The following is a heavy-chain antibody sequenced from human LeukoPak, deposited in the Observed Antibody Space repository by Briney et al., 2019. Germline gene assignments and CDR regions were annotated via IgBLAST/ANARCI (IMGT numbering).Heavy chain of an antibody. V-gene: IGHV1-2*06. J-gene: IGHJ4*02. CDR2: INPNSGGT. CDR3: AREVCDYGDSVMGY. Sequence: ASVKVSCKASGYTFTGYYMHWVRQAPGQGLEWMGRINPNSGGTNYAQKFQGRVTMTRDTSTSTAYMKLSRLRSDDTAVYYCAREVCDYGDSVMGYWGQGTLVSVFS. D-gene: IGHD4-17*01. CDR1: GYTFTGYY.